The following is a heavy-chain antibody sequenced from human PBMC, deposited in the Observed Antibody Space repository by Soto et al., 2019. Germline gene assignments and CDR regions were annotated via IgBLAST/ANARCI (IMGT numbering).Heavy chain of an antibody. D-gene: IGHD1-1*01. CDR2: TIPIFGTA. CDR3: ARDLLERRYNWFDP. CDR1: GGPFSSYA. J-gene: IGHJ5*02. V-gene: IGHV1-69*13. Sequence: GASGKGSCKASGGPFSSYAIRWGRQAPGQGLEWMGGTIPIFGTANYAQKFQGRVTITADESTSTAYMELSSLRSEDTAVYYCARDLLERRYNWFDPWGQGTLVTVSS.